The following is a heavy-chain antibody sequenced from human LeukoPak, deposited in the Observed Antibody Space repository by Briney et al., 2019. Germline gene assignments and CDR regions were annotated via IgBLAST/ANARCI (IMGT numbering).Heavy chain of an antibody. V-gene: IGHV3-30*04. D-gene: IGHD3-9*01. Sequence: GGSLRLSCAASGFTFSSYAMHWVRQAPGKGLEWVAVISYDGSNKYYADSVKGRFTISRDNSKNTLYLQMNSLRAEDTAVYYCAKLDVLRYFDWNESYYYYYMDVWGKGTTVTISS. CDR2: ISYDGSNK. J-gene: IGHJ6*03. CDR3: AKLDVLRYFDWNESYYYYYMDV. CDR1: GFTFSSYA.